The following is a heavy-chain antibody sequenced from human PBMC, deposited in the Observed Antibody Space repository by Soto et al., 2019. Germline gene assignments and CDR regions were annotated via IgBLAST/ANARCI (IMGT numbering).Heavy chain of an antibody. CDR3: AAGSEGYYYYGMDV. J-gene: IGHJ6*02. CDR1: GFTFSSYA. Sequence: GGSLRLSCTASGFTFSSYAMSWVRQAPGKGLEWVSAISGSGGSTYYADSVKGRFTISRDNSKNTLYLQMNSLRAEDMAVYYCAAGSEGYYYYGMDVWGQGTTVTVSS. CDR2: ISGSGGST. V-gene: IGHV3-23*01.